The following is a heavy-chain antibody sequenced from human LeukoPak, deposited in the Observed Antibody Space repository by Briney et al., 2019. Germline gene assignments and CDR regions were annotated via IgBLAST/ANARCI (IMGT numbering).Heavy chain of an antibody. CDR1: GGSFSGYY. Sequence: SETLSLTCAVYGGSFSGYYWSWIRQPPGKGLEWIGEIDHSGSTKYNPSLKSRVTISVDTSKNQFSLKLSSVTAADTAVYYCARRPYNYSYYYYMDVWGKGTTVTISS. V-gene: IGHV4-34*01. CDR3: ARRPYNYSYYYYMDV. J-gene: IGHJ6*03. CDR2: IDHSGST.